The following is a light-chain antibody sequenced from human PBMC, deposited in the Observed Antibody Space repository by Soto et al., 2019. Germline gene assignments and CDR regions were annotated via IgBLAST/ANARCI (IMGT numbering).Light chain of an antibody. J-gene: IGKJ1*01. V-gene: IGKV3-11*01. Sequence: EIVLTQSPATLSLSPGETATLSCRASQSVGSYLAWYQHKPGQAPRLLISDASNRATGIPARFSGSGSGTDFTLTISSLEPEDFAVYYCQQRTNWTFGQGTKVDI. CDR2: DAS. CDR1: QSVGSY. CDR3: QQRTNWT.